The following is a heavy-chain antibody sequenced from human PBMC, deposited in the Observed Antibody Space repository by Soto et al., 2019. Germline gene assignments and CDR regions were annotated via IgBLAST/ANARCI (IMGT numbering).Heavy chain of an antibody. V-gene: IGHV3-21*01. D-gene: IGHD1-26*01. J-gene: IGHJ4*02. CDR2: ISSSSSYI. CDR1: GFTVSSYS. CDR3: ARGGEWELDRQYYFDY. Sequence: EVQLVESGGGLVKPGGSLRLSCAASGFTVSSYSMNWVRQAPGKGLEWVSSISSSSSYIYYADSVKGRFTISRDNAKNSLYLQMNSLRAEDTAVYYCARGGEWELDRQYYFDYWGQGTLVTVSS.